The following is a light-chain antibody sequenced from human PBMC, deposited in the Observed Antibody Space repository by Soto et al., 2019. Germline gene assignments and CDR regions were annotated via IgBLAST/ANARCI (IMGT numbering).Light chain of an antibody. CDR2: GAS. CDR3: QQYNNWPRWT. Sequence: EIVMTQSPATLSVSPGERATLSCRASQSVSSNLAWYQQKPGQAPRLLIYGASTRATGIPARFSGSGSGTEFTRTISSLQSEDFAVYYWQQYNNWPRWTFGQGTKVEIK. CDR1: QSVSSN. V-gene: IGKV3-15*01. J-gene: IGKJ1*01.